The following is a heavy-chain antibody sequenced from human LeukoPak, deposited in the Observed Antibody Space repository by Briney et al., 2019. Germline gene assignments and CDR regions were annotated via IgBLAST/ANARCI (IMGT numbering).Heavy chain of an antibody. CDR3: ARARIRTGSGYYYYMNV. V-gene: IGHV3-30*01. J-gene: IGHJ6*03. Sequence: GGSLRLSCAASGFTFSNYAMHWVRQAPGKGLEGVAVISYDGTKEYYADSVKGRFTISRDNSKNTLYLQMDSLRAEDTAVFYCARARIRTGSGYYYYMNVWGKGTTVIVSS. D-gene: IGHD3-10*01. CDR2: ISYDGTKE. CDR1: GFTFSNYA.